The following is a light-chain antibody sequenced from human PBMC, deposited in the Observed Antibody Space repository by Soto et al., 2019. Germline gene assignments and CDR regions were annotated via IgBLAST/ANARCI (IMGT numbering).Light chain of an antibody. Sequence: NFMLTQPHSVSESPGKTVTISCARSGGSIASNHVQWYQQRPGSAPTTVIYKDNQRPSGVPDRFSGSIDSSSNSASLTISGLKTEDEADYYCQSYDGNNVLFGGRTKLT. V-gene: IGLV6-57*04. CDR1: GGSIASNH. J-gene: IGLJ2*01. CDR3: QSYDGNNVL. CDR2: KDN.